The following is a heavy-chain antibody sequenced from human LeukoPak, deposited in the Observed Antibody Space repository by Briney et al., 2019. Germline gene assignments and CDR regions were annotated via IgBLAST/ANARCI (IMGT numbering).Heavy chain of an antibody. D-gene: IGHD3-9*01. Sequence: GGSLRLSCVASGFTFSSYWMHWVRQDPRKGLVWVSRINGDGRNINYADSVRGRFTTSRDNAKNTLYLQMNTLRVEDTAVYYCTRDLMDYDVSTGLHHYYMDVWGQGTTVTVSS. CDR3: TRDLMDYDVSTGLHHYYMDV. J-gene: IGHJ6*02. CDR2: INGDGRNI. CDR1: GFTFSSYW. V-gene: IGHV3-74*01.